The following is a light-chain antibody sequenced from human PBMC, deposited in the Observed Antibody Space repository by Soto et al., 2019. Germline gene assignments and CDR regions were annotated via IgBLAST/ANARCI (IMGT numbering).Light chain of an antibody. CDR3: QQYNNWPGT. V-gene: IGKV3-15*01. CDR1: QSVSSD. J-gene: IGKJ1*01. Sequence: EIVMTQSPASLSASPGDRVTISCRASQSVSSDLGWFQQKPGRAPRLLIYAAYMRAAVIPTRFSGKGSGTEFTLAISSLQSEDFAVYYCQQYNNWPGTFGQGTKVDIK. CDR2: AAY.